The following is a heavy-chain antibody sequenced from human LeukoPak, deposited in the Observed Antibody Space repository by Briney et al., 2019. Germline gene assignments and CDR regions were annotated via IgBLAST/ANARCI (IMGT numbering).Heavy chain of an antibody. CDR2: ISAYNDNT. D-gene: IGHD3-16*02. V-gene: IGHV1-18*01. CDR1: GYTFTSYD. CDR3: ARAPRSYNWFDP. J-gene: IGHJ5*02. Sequence: ASVKVSCKASGYTFTSYDISWVRQAPGQGLEWMGWISAYNDNTNYAQKFQGRVTMTTDTSTSTAYMELRSLRSDDTAAYYCARAPRSYNWFDPWGQGTLVTVSS.